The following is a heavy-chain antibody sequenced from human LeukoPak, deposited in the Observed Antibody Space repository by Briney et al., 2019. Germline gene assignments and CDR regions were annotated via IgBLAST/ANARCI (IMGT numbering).Heavy chain of an antibody. Sequence: SVKVSCKASGGTFSSYAISWVRQAPGQGLEWMGGIIPIFGTANYAQKFQGRVTITTDESTSTVYMELSSLRSEDTAVYYCARALYDFWSGFGGEPRGSHYYYYMDVWGKGTTVTVSS. CDR2: IIPIFGTA. CDR1: GGTFSSYA. D-gene: IGHD3-3*01. J-gene: IGHJ6*03. CDR3: ARALYDFWSGFGGEPRGSHYYYYMDV. V-gene: IGHV1-69*05.